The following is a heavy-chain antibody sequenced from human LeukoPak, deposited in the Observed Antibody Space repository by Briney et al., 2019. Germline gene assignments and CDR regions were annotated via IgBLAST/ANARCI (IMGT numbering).Heavy chain of an antibody. CDR1: GYTFTGYY. CDR3: ARASRVAGTDFDY. D-gene: IGHD6-19*01. Sequence: ASVKVSCKASGYTFTGYYMHWVRQAPGQGLEWMGWISAYNGNTNYAQKLQGRVTMTTDTSTSTAYMELRSLRSDDTAVYYCARASRVAGTDFDYWGQGTLVTVSS. CDR2: ISAYNGNT. V-gene: IGHV1-18*04. J-gene: IGHJ4*02.